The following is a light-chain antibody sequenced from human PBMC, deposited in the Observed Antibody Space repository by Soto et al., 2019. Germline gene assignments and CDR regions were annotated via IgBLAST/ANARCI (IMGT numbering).Light chain of an antibody. J-gene: IGLJ1*01. CDR2: EGN. CDR3: FSYAGSTTSYV. Sequence: QSVLTQPASVSGSPGQSITFSCTVAISDVGSYNLVSWYQQHPGKAPKFMIYEGNKLPSGVSNRFSGSQSGNTASLTISGLQAEDEADDYCFSYAGSTTSYVFGTGTKLTVL. CDR1: ISDVGSYNL. V-gene: IGLV2-23*01.